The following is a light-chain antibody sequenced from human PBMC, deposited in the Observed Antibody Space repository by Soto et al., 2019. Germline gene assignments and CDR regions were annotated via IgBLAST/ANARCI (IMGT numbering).Light chain of an antibody. CDR2: GNS. V-gene: IGLV1-40*01. CDR1: TSNIGAGCD. Sequence: QSVLTQPPSVSGAPGQRVTISCTGSTSNIGAGCDVHWYQQLPGTAPKLLIYGNSNRPSGVPDRFSRYKSGTSASLAITGLQAEDEADYYCQSYDSSPHVVFGGGTKVTVL. CDR3: QSYDSSPHVV. J-gene: IGLJ2*01.